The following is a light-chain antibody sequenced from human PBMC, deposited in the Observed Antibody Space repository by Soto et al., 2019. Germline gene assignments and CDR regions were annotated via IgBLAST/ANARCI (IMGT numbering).Light chain of an antibody. J-gene: IGLJ3*02. V-gene: IGLV2-14*01. Sequence: QSALTQPASVSGSPGQSITISCTGTSSDVGGHNRVSWSQQHPGRAPKLIIYEVNKRPSGVSTRFSGSKSGNTASLTISGLQPDDEADYYCSSFTGSSTWVFGGGTKLPVL. CDR1: SSDVGGHNR. CDR3: SSFTGSSTWV. CDR2: EVN.